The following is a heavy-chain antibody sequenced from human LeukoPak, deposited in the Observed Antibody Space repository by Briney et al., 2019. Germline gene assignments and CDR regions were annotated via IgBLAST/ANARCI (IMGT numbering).Heavy chain of an antibody. CDR2: ISSSSSTI. J-gene: IGHJ4*02. CDR3: AREGAGYGGFCLDY. D-gene: IGHD4-23*01. CDR1: GFTFSSYS. Sequence: GGSLRLSCAASGFTFSSYSMNRVRQAPGKGLEWVSYISSSSSTIYYADSVKGRFTISRDNAKNSLYLQMNSLRAEDTAVYYCAREGAGYGGFCLDYWGQGTLVTVSS. V-gene: IGHV3-48*04.